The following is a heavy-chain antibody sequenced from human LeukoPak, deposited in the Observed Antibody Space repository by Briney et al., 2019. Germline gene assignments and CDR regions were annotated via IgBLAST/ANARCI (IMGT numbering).Heavy chain of an antibody. CDR1: GFTFSSYG. CDR2: ISYDGSSK. V-gene: IGHV3-30*18. CDR3: AKLYEGYYDSSGYPPNGAFDI. J-gene: IGHJ3*02. Sequence: PGGSLRLSCAASGFTFSSYGMRWVRQAPGKGLEWVAVISYDGSSKYYADSVKGRFTISRDNSKNTLYLQMNSLRAEDTAVYYCAKLYEGYYDSSGYPPNGAFDIWGQGTMATVSS. D-gene: IGHD3-22*01.